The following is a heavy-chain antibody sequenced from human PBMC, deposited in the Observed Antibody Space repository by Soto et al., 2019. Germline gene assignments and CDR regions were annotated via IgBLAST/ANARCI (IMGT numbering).Heavy chain of an antibody. V-gene: IGHV2-5*02. Sequence: SGPTLVNPTQTLTLTCTFSGFSLSTSGVGVGWIRQPPGKALEWLALIYWDDDKRYSPSLKSRLTITKDTSKNKVVHAMTNMDPVDTASYYCAHRSSWYGFNWFDPWGQGTLVTVSS. CDR2: IYWDDDK. CDR3: AHRSSWYGFNWFDP. D-gene: IGHD6-13*01. J-gene: IGHJ5*02. CDR1: GFSLSTSGVG.